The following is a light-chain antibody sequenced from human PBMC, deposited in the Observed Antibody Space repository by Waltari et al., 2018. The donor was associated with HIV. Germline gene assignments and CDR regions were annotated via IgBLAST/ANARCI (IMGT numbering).Light chain of an antibody. CDR1: PTVLYSSNNKNY. J-gene: IGKJ1*01. CDR2: WAS. CDR3: QQYYSTPWT. Sequence: DLVMTQSQDSLAVSLGARATINCKSSPTVLYSSNNKNYLAWYQQKPGQPPKLLFDWASTRESGVPDRCSGSGSGTDFTLTISSLQAEDVAVYYCQQYYSTPWTFGQGAKVEIK. V-gene: IGKV4-1*01.